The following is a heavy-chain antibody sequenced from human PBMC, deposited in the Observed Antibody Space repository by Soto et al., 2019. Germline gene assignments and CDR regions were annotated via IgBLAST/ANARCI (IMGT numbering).Heavy chain of an antibody. Sequence: QVQLVESGGGVVQPGRSLRLSCAASGFTFSSYAMHWVRQAPGKGLEWVAVISYDGSNKYYADSVKGRFTISRDNSKNTLYLQMNSLRAEDTAVYYCARTYTAKFARGYYYGMDVWGQGTTVTVSS. CDR3: ARTYTAKFARGYYYGMDV. D-gene: IGHD5-18*01. V-gene: IGHV3-30-3*01. CDR1: GFTFSSYA. CDR2: ISYDGSNK. J-gene: IGHJ6*02.